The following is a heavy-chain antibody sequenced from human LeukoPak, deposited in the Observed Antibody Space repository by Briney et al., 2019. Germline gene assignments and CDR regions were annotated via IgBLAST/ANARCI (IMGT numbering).Heavy chain of an antibody. Sequence: GGSLRLSCATSGFTFSSYAMSWVRQAPGKGLEWVSAISGSGGSTYYADSVKGRFTISRDNSKNTLYLQMNSLRAEDTAVYYYAKAGYYDILTGYYPPIDYWGQGTLVTVSS. D-gene: IGHD3-9*01. J-gene: IGHJ4*02. CDR3: AKAGYYDILTGYYPPIDY. CDR2: ISGSGGST. V-gene: IGHV3-23*01. CDR1: GFTFSSYA.